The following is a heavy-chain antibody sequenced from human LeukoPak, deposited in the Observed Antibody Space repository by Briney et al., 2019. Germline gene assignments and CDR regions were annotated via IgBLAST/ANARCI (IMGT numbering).Heavy chain of an antibody. V-gene: IGHV3-30*02. CDR3: AKDPSNVSRTLDI. Sequence: PGGSLRLSCVASGFTSSNYGMHWVRQAPGKGLEWVAFIRSEGTNKYYSDSVEGRFTVSRDNSKNTLFLQMNSLRPEDTALYYCAKDPSNVSRTLDIWGQGTLVTVSA. D-gene: IGHD3-10*02. CDR2: IRSEGTNK. J-gene: IGHJ3*02. CDR1: GFTSSNYG.